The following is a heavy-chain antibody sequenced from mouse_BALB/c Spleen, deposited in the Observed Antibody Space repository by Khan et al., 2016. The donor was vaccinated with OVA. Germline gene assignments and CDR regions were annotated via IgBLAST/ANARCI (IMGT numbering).Heavy chain of an antibody. Sequence: EVQLQESGPGLVKPSQSLSLTCTVTGYSITNDYAWNWIRQFPGKKLEWMGYINFSGSTSYNPSLKSRISITRDTSKNQFFLRLNSVTIEDTATYYCASNYYWYFDVWGAGTTVTVSS. CDR1: GYSITNDYA. D-gene: IGHD1-3*01. J-gene: IGHJ1*01. CDR2: INFSGST. CDR3: ASNYYWYFDV. V-gene: IGHV3-2*02.